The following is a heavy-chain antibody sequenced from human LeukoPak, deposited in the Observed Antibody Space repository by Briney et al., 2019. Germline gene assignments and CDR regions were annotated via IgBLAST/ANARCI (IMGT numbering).Heavy chain of an antibody. CDR1: GYTFTGYY. J-gene: IGHJ4*02. CDR3: ARGSFSGYEDY. D-gene: IGHD5-12*01. V-gene: IGHV1-2*06. Sequence: ASVKVSCKASGYTFTGYYMHWVRQAPGQGLEWMGRINPNSGGTNYAQKLQGRVTMTTDTSTSTAYMELRSLRSDDTAVYYCARGSFSGYEDYWGQGTLVTVSS. CDR2: INPNSGGT.